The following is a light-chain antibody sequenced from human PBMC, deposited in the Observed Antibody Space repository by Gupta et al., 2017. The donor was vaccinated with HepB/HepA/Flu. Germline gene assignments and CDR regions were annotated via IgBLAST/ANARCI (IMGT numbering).Light chain of an antibody. J-gene: IGLJ1*01. Sequence: QSILPQPPSASATPGQKVTISCSGRSSNIGSASVSWYQQVPGTAPKLVIYENTKRPSGIPDRFAGSKSGTSATLIITRLQTGDDAHYYCRTWDRSLTAFVFETGTKVTVL. CDR3: RTWDRSLTAFV. CDR2: ENT. CDR1: SSNIGSAS. V-gene: IGLV1-51*02.